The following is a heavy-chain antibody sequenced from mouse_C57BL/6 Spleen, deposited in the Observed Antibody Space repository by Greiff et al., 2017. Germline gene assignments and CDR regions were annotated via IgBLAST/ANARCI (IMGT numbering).Heavy chain of an antibody. CDR3: VRQDRSGYGAWFAY. CDR1: GFSFNTYA. CDR2: IRSKSNNYAT. J-gene: IGHJ3*01. Sequence: EVKLVESGGGLVQPKGSLKLSCAASGFSFNTYAMNWVRQAPGKGLEWVARIRSKSNNYATNYADSVKDRFTISRDDSESMLYLQMNNLKTEDTAMYYCVRQDRSGYGAWFAYWGQGTLVTVSA. D-gene: IGHD3-2*02. V-gene: IGHV10-1*01.